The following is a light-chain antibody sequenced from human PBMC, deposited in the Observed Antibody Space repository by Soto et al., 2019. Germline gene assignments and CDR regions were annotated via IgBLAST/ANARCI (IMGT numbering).Light chain of an antibody. CDR3: QQYGRPPLLI. CDR2: GAS. CDR1: QSVTSNY. V-gene: IGKV3-20*01. Sequence: EIVLTQSPGTLSLSPGERATLSCRASQSVTSNYLAWYQQKPGQAPRLLIYGASSRATGIPDRFSGSGSGTDFTLTISRLEPEDFAMYYCQQYGRPPLLILGGGTKVEIK. J-gene: IGKJ4*01.